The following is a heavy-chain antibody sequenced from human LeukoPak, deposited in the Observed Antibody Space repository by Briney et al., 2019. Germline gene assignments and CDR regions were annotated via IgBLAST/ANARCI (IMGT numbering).Heavy chain of an antibody. Sequence: GSLKLSCAASGFTFTNYWMSWVRQPPGKGLEWIGEINHSGSTNYNPSLKSRVTISVDTSKNQFSLKLSSVTAADTAVYYCARLHDFWGGYPPDYWGQGTLVTVSS. CDR1: GFTFTNYW. CDR2: INHSGST. J-gene: IGHJ4*02. V-gene: IGHV4-34*01. D-gene: IGHD3-3*01. CDR3: ARLHDFWGGYPPDY.